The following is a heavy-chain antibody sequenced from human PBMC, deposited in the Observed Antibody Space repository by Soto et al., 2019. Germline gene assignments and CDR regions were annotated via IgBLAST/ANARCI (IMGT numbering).Heavy chain of an antibody. V-gene: IGHV1-69*13. CDR2: IIPIFGTA. Sequence: SVKVSCKASGGTFSSYAISWVRQAPGQGLEWMGGIIPIFGTANYAQKFQGRVTITADESTGTAYMELSSLRSEDTAVYYCARDVSGGLASWWFDPWGQGTLVTVS. CDR1: GGTFSSYA. CDR3: ARDVSGGLASWWFDP. J-gene: IGHJ5*02. D-gene: IGHD3-10*01.